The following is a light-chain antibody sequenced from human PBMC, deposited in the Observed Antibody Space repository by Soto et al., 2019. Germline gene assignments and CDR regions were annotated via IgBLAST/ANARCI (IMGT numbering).Light chain of an antibody. V-gene: IGKV1-5*03. J-gene: IGKJ1*01. Sequence: DIQMTQSTSTLCGSLGDGVTITWRASQTISSWLAWYQQNPGKAPKLLIYKASTLQSGVPSRFSGSGYGTEFHLTISSLQPDDFATYYCQHYNSYSEAFGQGTKVDI. CDR2: KAS. CDR3: QHYNSYSEA. CDR1: QTISSW.